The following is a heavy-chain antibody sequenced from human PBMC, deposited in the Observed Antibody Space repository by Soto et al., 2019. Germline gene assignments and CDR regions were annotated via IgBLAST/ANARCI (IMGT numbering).Heavy chain of an antibody. Sequence: QVQLQESGPGLVKPSETLSLTCTVSGGSISSYYWSWIRQPPGKGLEWIGYIYYSGSTNYNPSLKSRVTISVDTSKNQFSLKLSSVTAADTAVYYCARSLYGFHAPNFDYWGQGTLVTVSS. CDR1: GGSISSYY. CDR2: IYYSGST. CDR3: ARSLYGFHAPNFDY. D-gene: IGHD3-10*01. J-gene: IGHJ4*02. V-gene: IGHV4-59*01.